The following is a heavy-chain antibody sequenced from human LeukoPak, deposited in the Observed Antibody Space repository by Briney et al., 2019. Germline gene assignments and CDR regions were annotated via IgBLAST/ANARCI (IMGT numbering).Heavy chain of an antibody. CDR3: ARLSVRGAWVDY. D-gene: IGHD1-26*01. CDR2: IYYSGST. J-gene: IGHJ4*02. Sequence: SETLSLTCTVSGGSISSSNYYWGWIRQPPGKGLEWIGSIYYSGSTYYNPSLKSRVTISVDTSKNQFSLNLSSVTAADTAVYYCARLSVRGAWVDYWGQATLVTVSS. CDR1: GGSISSSNYY. V-gene: IGHV4-39*01.